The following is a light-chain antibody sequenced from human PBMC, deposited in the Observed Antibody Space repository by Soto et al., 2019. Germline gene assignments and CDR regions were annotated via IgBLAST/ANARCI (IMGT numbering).Light chain of an antibody. CDR2: EVN. CDR3: SSFTSSRTYV. V-gene: IGLV2-14*01. Sequence: SALTQPASVSGSPGQSITISCTGTSSDVGHCNCVSWYQHHPGKAPKLMIYEVNNRPSGVSDRFSGSKSGSTASLTISGLQAADEADYYCSSFTSSRTYVFGTGTKVTVL. J-gene: IGLJ1*01. CDR1: SSDVGHCNC.